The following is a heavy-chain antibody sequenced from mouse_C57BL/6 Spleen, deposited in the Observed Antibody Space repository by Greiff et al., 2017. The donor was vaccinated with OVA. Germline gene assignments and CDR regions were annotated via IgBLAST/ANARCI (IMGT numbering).Heavy chain of an antibody. CDR1: GYTFTSYW. CDR3: ARLNYYGPFDV. Sequence: QVQLQQPGAELVMPGASVKLSCKASGYTFTSYWMHWVKQRPGQGLEWIGEIDPSDSYTNYNQKFKGKSTLTVDKSSSTAYMQLSSLTSEDSAVYYCARLNYYGPFDVWGTGTTVTVSS. J-gene: IGHJ1*03. D-gene: IGHD2-1*01. V-gene: IGHV1-69*01. CDR2: IDPSDSYT.